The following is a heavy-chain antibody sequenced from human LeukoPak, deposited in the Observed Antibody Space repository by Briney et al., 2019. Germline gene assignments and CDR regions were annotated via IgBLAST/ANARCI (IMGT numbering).Heavy chain of an antibody. J-gene: IGHJ4*02. CDR2: INHSGST. V-gene: IGHV4-34*01. CDR1: GGSFSGYY. D-gene: IGHD6-6*01. CDR3: ARRTSSSGAFDY. Sequence: SETLSLTCAVYGGSFSGYYWSWIRQPPGKGLEWIGEINHSGSTNYNPSLKSRVTISVGTSKNQFSLKLSSVTAADTAVYYCARRTSSSGAFDYWGQGTLVTVSS.